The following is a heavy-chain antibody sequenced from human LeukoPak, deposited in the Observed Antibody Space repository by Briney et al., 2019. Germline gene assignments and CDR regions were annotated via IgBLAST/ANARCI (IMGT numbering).Heavy chain of an antibody. CDR3: ARDLLQLYGY. Sequence: ASVKVSCKASGYTFTGYYMHWVRQAPGQGLEWVGWIDPNSGGTNYAQKFQGRVAMTRDTSISTAYMELSRLRSDDTAVYYCARDLLQLYGYWGQGTLVTVSS. J-gene: IGHJ4*02. D-gene: IGHD5-18*01. V-gene: IGHV1-2*02. CDR2: IDPNSGGT. CDR1: GYTFTGYY.